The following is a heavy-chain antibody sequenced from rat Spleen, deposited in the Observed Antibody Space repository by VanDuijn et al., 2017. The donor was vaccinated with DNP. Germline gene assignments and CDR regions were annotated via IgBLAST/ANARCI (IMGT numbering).Heavy chain of an antibody. J-gene: IGHJ4*01. CDR3: MSVAMDA. CDR1: GFSLTNYH. V-gene: IGHV2S12*01. Sequence: QVQLKESGPGLVQPSQTLSLTCTVSGFSLTNYHVDWVRQPPGKGLEWIAAISNGGNPYFNSALKSRLSLIRDTSKSQVLLKMNSVQTEDTAIYFCMSVAMDAWGQGTSVTVSS. CDR2: ISNGGNP.